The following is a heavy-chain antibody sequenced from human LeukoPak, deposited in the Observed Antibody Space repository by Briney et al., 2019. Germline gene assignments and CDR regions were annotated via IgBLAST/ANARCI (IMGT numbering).Heavy chain of an antibody. V-gene: IGHV3-48*03. D-gene: IGHD3-10*01. CDR2: ISSSGSTI. CDR3: ARDVVRGVYGMDV. Sequence: GGSLRLSCAASGFTFSSYEMNWVRQAPGKGLEWVSYISSSGSTIYYADSVKGRFTISRDNAKNSLYLQMNSLRAEDTVVYYCARDVVRGVYGMDVWGKGTTVTVSS. J-gene: IGHJ6*04. CDR1: GFTFSSYE.